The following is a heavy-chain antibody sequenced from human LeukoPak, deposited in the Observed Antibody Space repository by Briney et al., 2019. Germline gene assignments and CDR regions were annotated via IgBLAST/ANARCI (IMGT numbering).Heavy chain of an antibody. D-gene: IGHD3-10*01. CDR3: AKDHGSGSQYNSLLDY. CDR1: GFSVRTNF. Sequence: PGGSLRLSCAVSGFSVRTNFMSWVRQAPGKGLEWVSAISGSGGSTYYADSVKGRFSISRDNAKNSLYLQVNSLRAEDTAVYYCAKDHGSGSQYNSLLDYWGQGTLVTVSS. CDR2: ISGSGGST. J-gene: IGHJ4*02. V-gene: IGHV3-23*01.